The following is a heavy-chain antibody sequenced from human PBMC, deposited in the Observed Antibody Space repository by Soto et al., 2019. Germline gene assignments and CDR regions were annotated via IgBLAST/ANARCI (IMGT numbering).Heavy chain of an antibody. V-gene: IGHV4-59*01. CDR1: GGSISSYY. D-gene: IGHD2-15*01. J-gene: IGHJ5*02. CDR2: IYYSGST. CDR3: ARSRIGHWFDT. Sequence: SETLSLTCTVSGGSISSYYWSWIRQPPGKGLEWIGYIYYSGSTNYNPSLKSRVTISVDTSKNQFSLKLSSVTAADTAVYYCARSRIGHWFDTWGQGTLVTVSS.